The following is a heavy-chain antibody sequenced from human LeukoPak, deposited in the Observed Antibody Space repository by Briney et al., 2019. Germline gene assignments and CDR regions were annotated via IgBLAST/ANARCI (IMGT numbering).Heavy chain of an antibody. CDR2: ISYDGSNK. V-gene: IGHV3-30*04. J-gene: IGHJ6*03. CDR3: ARASPVTHYGDYDEDYYYYMDV. D-gene: IGHD4-17*01. CDR1: GFTFIKYS. Sequence: GGSLRLSCAASGFTFIKYSMTWVRQAPGKGLEWVAVISYDGSNKYYADSVKGRFTISRDNSKNTPYLQMNSLRAEDTAVYYCARASPVTHYGDYDEDYYYYMDVWGKGTTVTVSS.